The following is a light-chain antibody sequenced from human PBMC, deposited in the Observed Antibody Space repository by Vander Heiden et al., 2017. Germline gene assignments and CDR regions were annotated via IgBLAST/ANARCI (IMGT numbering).Light chain of an antibody. J-gene: IGKJ4*01. CDR1: QSVRSY. Sequence: IVLTPSPATLSLSAGERATLSCRASQSVRSYLAWYQQKPGQAPRLLIYDASNRATGIPARFSGSGSGTDFTLSISSLEPEDFAVYYCQQRADWPLTFGGGTKVEIK. CDR3: QQRADWPLT. V-gene: IGKV3-11*01. CDR2: DAS.